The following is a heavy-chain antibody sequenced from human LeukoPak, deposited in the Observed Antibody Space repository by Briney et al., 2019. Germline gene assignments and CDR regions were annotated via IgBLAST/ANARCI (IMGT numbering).Heavy chain of an antibody. CDR1: GFTFSSYG. Sequence: PGGSLRLSCAASGFTFSSYGMSWVRQAPGKGLEWVSSISSSSSYIYYADSVKGRFTISRDNAKNSLYLQMNSLRAEDTAVYYCARDGGSSSSSVYYYYMDVWGKGTTVTVSS. CDR3: ARDGGSSSSSVYYYYMDV. D-gene: IGHD6-6*01. V-gene: IGHV3-21*01. J-gene: IGHJ6*03. CDR2: ISSSSSYI.